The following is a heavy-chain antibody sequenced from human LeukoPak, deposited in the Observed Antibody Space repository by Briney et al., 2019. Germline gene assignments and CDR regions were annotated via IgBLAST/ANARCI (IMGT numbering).Heavy chain of an antibody. J-gene: IGHJ4*02. V-gene: IGHV4-59*12. D-gene: IGHD3-10*01. CDR2: IYYRGST. CDR1: GGSISSYY. Sequence: SETLSLTRTVSGGSISSYYWSWIRRPPGKGLEWIGYIYYRGSTNYNPSLKSRVTISVDTSKNQFSLKLISVTAADTAVYYCAREAYYGSGSYLAAWGQGTLVTVSS. CDR3: AREAYYGSGSYLAA.